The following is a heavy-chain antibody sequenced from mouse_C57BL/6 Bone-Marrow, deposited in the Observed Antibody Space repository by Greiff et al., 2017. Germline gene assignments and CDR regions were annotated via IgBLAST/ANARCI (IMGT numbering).Heavy chain of an antibody. D-gene: IGHD4-1*01. J-gene: IGHJ4*01. CDR1: GYTFTSYW. V-gene: IGHV1-64*01. Sequence: VQLQQPGAELVKPGASVKLSCKASGYTFTSYWMHWVKQRPGQGLEWIGMIHPNSGSTNYNEKFKSKATLTVDKSSSTAYMQLSSLTSEDSAVYYCAREELGRRAMDYWGQGTSVTVSS. CDR3: AREELGRRAMDY. CDR2: IHPNSGST.